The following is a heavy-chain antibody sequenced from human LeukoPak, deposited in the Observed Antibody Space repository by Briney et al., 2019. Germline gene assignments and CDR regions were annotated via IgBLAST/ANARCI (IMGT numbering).Heavy chain of an antibody. CDR3: ARDYDFWSGYYTGIFDY. Sequence: GGSLRLSCAASGFTFSSYSMNWVRQAPGKGLEWVSYVSSGSSTIYYADSVKGRFTISRDNAKNSLYLQMNSLRAEDTAVYYCARDYDFWSGYYTGIFDYWGQGTLVTVSS. CDR2: VSSGSSTI. J-gene: IGHJ4*02. V-gene: IGHV3-48*01. CDR1: GFTFSSYS. D-gene: IGHD3-3*01.